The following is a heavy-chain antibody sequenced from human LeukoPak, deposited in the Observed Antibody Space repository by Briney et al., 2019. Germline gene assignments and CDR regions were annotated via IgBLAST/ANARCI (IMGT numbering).Heavy chain of an antibody. CDR2: ISAYNGNT. CDR3: ARGHHGDYPQAFDI. D-gene: IGHD4-17*01. CDR1: GYSFTRYG. J-gene: IGHJ3*02. V-gene: IGHV1-18*01. Sequence: ASVKVSCKASGYSFTRYGISWVRQAPGQGLEWMGWISAYNGNTNYAQKIQGRVTMTTDTSTSTAHMELRSLRSDDTAVYYCARGHHGDYPQAFDIWGQGTMVTVSS.